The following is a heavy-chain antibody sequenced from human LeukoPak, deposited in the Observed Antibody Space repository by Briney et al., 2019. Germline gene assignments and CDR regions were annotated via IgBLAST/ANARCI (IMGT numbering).Heavy chain of an antibody. D-gene: IGHD5-24*01. CDR2: IYYSGST. Sequence: SETLSLTCTVSGGSISSYYWSWIRQPPGKGLEWIGYIYYSGSTNYNPSLKSRVTISVDTSKNQFSLKLSSVTAADAAVYYCARRDGYNLDYWGQGTLVTVSS. V-gene: IGHV4-59*01. J-gene: IGHJ4*02. CDR1: GGSISSYY. CDR3: ARRDGYNLDY.